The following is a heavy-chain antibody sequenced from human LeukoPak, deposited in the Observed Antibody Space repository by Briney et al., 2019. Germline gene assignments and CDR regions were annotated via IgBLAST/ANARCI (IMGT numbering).Heavy chain of an antibody. Sequence: GGSLRLSCAASGFTMSWVRQAPGKGLGWVSAISGSDGSTYYADSVKGRFTISRDNSKNTLYLQMNSLRTEDTAVYYCARGGVSRAAFDLWGQGTMVTVSS. CDR1: GFT. CDR3: ARGGVSRAAFDL. CDR2: ISGSDGST. V-gene: IGHV3-23*01. J-gene: IGHJ3*01. D-gene: IGHD3-16*01.